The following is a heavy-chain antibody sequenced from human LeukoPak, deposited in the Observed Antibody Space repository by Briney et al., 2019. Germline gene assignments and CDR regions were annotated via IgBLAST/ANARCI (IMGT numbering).Heavy chain of an antibody. CDR1: GDSVSRNSAA. Sequence: SETLSLTCAISGDSVSRNSAAWNWIRQSPSRGLEWLGRTYYKSKWYNEYEGSVQSRITITPATSKNQFSLQLKSVTPEDTAVYYCARAPIVGATHIDYWGQGTLVTVSS. CDR3: ARAPIVGATHIDY. V-gene: IGHV6-1*01. D-gene: IGHD1-26*01. CDR2: TYYKSKWYN. J-gene: IGHJ4*02.